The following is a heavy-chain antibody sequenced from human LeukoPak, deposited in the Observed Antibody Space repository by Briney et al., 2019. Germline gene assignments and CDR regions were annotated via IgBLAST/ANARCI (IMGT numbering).Heavy chain of an antibody. CDR1: GFTFNNYY. CDR2: IKQDGSVT. D-gene: IGHD3-3*01. Sequence: GGSLRLSCAASGFTFNNYYMSWVRQAPGKGLEWVANIKQDGSVTYYVDSVKGRFTISRDNAKNSLYLQMNSLRAEDTAVYYCARDRYDFWSGYSLNWFDPWGQGTLVTVSS. CDR3: ARDRYDFWSGYSLNWFDP. V-gene: IGHV3-7*01. J-gene: IGHJ5*02.